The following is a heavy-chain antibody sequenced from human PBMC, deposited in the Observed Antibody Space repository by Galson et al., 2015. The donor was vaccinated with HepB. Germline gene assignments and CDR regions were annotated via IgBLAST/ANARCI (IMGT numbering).Heavy chain of an antibody. CDR2: ISSSSSTI. V-gene: IGHV3-48*02. CDR3: ARGGSYDILTGYYKGDNWFDP. D-gene: IGHD3-9*01. CDR1: GFTFSSYS. J-gene: IGHJ5*02. Sequence: SLRLSCAASGFTFSSYSMNWVRQAPGKGLEWVSYISSSSSTIYYADSVKGRFTISRDNAKNSLYLQMNSLRDEDTAVYYCARGGSYDILTGYYKGDNWFDPWGQGTLVTVSS.